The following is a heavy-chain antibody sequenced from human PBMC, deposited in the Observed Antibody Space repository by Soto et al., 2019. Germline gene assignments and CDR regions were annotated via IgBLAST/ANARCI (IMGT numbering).Heavy chain of an antibody. D-gene: IGHD1-26*01. J-gene: IGHJ4*02. Sequence: EVQLLESGGGLVQPGGSLRLSCAADAFTFSRNAARWVRQAPGKGLEWVSGISGGGGATYYADSVKGRFTISRDNSKNTLYLQMNSLRAEDTDIYYCAKSEPYGSGSYYFDYWGQGTLVTVSS. V-gene: IGHV3-23*01. CDR3: AKSEPYGSGSYYFDY. CDR2: ISGGGGAT. CDR1: AFTFSRNA.